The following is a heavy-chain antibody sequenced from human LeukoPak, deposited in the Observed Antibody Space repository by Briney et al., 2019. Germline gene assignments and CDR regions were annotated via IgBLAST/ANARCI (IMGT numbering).Heavy chain of an antibody. D-gene: IGHD3-3*01. V-gene: IGHV4-39*07. CDR2: IYYSGTT. CDR3: ARSATYYDFSDP. CDR1: NGSISSSSYY. Sequence: SETLSLTCTISNGSISSSSYYWGWIRQPPGKGLEWIGSIYYSGTTYYNPSLKSRVTISVDTSKNQFSLKLSSVTAADTAIYYCARSATYYDFSDPWGQGTLVTVSS. J-gene: IGHJ5*02.